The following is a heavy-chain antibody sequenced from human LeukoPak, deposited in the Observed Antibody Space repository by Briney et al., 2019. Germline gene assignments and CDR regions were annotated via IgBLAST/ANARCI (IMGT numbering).Heavy chain of an antibody. V-gene: IGHV3-7*01. CDR2: IKQDGSEK. J-gene: IGHJ4*02. Sequence: SGGSLRLSCAASGFTFSTYWMSWVRQAPGKGLEWVANIKQDGSEKYYLDSVKGRFTISRDNAKNSLYLQMNSLRAEDTTVYFCTREAAAGIDYWGQGTLVTVCS. CDR3: TREAAAGIDY. D-gene: IGHD6-13*01. CDR1: GFTFSTYW.